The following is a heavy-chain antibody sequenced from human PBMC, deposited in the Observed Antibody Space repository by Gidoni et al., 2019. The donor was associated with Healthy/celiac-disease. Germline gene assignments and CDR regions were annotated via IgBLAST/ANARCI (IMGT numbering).Heavy chain of an antibody. V-gene: IGHV4-39*07. Sequence: QLQLQESGPGLVKPSETLSLTCTVSGGSISSSSYYWGWIRQPPGKGLEWIGSIYYSGSTYYNPSLKSRVTISVDTSKNQFSLKLSSVTAADTAVYYCARDLTLGYCSSTSCYPTNHWFDPWGQGTLVTVSS. J-gene: IGHJ5*02. CDR3: ARDLTLGYCSSTSCYPTNHWFDP. CDR1: GGSISSSSYY. D-gene: IGHD2-2*01. CDR2: IYYSGST.